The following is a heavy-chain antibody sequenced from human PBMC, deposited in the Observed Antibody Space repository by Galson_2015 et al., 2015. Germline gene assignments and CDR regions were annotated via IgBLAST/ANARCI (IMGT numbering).Heavy chain of an antibody. Sequence: SLRLSCAASGFTFGDYAMSWFRQAPGQGLEWVGFIRSKDFGGATEYAASVKGRFTISRDDSKSIAHLQMNGLRTDDTAVYYCTRRKVSYSASFDYWGQGTLVTVSS. J-gene: IGHJ4*02. CDR1: GFTFGDYA. V-gene: IGHV3-49*03. CDR3: TRRKVSYSASFDY. CDR2: IRSKDFGGAT. D-gene: IGHD2-15*01.